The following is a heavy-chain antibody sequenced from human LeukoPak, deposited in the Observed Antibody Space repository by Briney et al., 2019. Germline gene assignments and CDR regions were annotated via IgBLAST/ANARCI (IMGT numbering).Heavy chain of an antibody. CDR3: ARDTVIAVAGTGDFDY. J-gene: IGHJ4*02. V-gene: IGHV1-18*01. CDR2: ISGYNGKT. D-gene: IGHD6-13*01. Sequence: ASVKVSCKASVYTFTNYGISWVRQAPGQGLEWMGWISGYNGKTNYAQKLQGRVTMSTDTSTSTAYMELRSLRSDDTAVYYCARDTVIAVAGTGDFDYWGQGTLVTVSS. CDR1: VYTFTNYG.